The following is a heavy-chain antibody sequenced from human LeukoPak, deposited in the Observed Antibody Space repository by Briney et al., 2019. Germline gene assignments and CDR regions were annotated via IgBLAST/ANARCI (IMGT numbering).Heavy chain of an antibody. CDR1: GGSISSGGYY. J-gene: IGHJ4*02. CDR3: ARVYLTNYDSSGHPYFDY. CDR2: IYYSGST. Sequence: PSETLSLTCTVSGGSISSGGYYWSWIRQHPGKGLEWIGYIYYSGSTYYYPSLKSRVTISVDTSKNQFSLKLSSVTAADTAVYYCARVYLTNYDSSGHPYFDYWGQGTVVTVSS. V-gene: IGHV4-31*03. D-gene: IGHD3-22*01.